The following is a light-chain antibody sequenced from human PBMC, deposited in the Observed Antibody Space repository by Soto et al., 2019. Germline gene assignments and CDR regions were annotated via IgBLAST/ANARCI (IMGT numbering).Light chain of an antibody. CDR2: GNS. CDR1: SSNIGAGYD. V-gene: IGLV1-40*01. Sequence: QSVLTQPPSVSGAPGQRVTISCTGSSSNIGAGYDVHWYQQLPGTAPKLLIYGNSNRPSGVPDRFPGSKSGTSASLAITGLQAEDEADYYCQSYDSSLNVFGGGTKLTVL. J-gene: IGLJ2*01. CDR3: QSYDSSLNV.